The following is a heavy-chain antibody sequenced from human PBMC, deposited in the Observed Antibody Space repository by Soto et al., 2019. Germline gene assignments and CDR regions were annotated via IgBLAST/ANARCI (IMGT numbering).Heavy chain of an antibody. CDR2: ISSSGVST. V-gene: IGHV3-21*01. Sequence: PGGSLRLSCAASGFTFSTSGMNWVRQAPGNGLEWVSAISSSGVSTYYADSVKGRFTISRDNAKNSLSLQMNSLRAEDTAVYYCARGPNRNDVGFWFDPWGQGTLVTVSS. J-gene: IGHJ5*02. CDR1: GFTFSTSG. D-gene: IGHD1-20*01. CDR3: ARGPNRNDVGFWFDP.